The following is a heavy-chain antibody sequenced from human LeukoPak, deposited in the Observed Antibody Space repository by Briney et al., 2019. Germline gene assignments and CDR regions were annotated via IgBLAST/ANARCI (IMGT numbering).Heavy chain of an antibody. CDR3: ARDDAPGGGYLDY. J-gene: IGHJ4*02. CDR1: GFTFNNYA. D-gene: IGHD2-8*01. Sequence: GGSLRLSCADSGFTFNNYAMSWVRQAAGKGLEWVSRVSGSGDSTSNADSVKGRFTISRDNSKNTLYLQMNSLRAEDTALYYCARDDAPGGGYLDYWGQGTLVTVSS. CDR2: VSGSGDST. V-gene: IGHV3-23*01.